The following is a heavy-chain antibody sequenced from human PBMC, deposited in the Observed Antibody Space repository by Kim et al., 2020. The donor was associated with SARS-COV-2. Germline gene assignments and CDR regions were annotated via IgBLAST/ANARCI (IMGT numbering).Heavy chain of an antibody. CDR1: GFTFSSYS. Sequence: GGSLRLSCAASGFTFSSYSMNWVRQAPGKGLEWVSSISSSSSYIYYAASVKGRFTISRDNAKNSLYLQMNSLRAEDTAVYYCARDSKKSVYYDFWSGYWVNWFDPWGQGTLVTVSS. J-gene: IGHJ5*02. V-gene: IGHV3-21*01. CDR2: ISSSSSYI. D-gene: IGHD3-3*01. CDR3: ARDSKKSVYYDFWSGYWVNWFDP.